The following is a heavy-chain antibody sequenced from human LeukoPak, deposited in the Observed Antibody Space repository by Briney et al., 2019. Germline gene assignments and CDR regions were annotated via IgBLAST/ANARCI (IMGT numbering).Heavy chain of an antibody. Sequence: SETLSLTCAVSGGSISSGSYYWSWIRQPAGKGLEWIGRIYTSGSTNYNPSLKSRVTISVDTSKNQFSLKLSSVTAADTAVYYCAGARPWVFDYWGQGTLVTVSS. CDR3: AGARPWVFDY. D-gene: IGHD4/OR15-4a*01. CDR2: IYTSGST. J-gene: IGHJ4*02. CDR1: GGSISSGSYY. V-gene: IGHV4-61*02.